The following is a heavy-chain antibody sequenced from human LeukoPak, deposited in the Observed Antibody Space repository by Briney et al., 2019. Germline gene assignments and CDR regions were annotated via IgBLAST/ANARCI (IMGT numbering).Heavy chain of an antibody. D-gene: IGHD3-10*01. CDR2: IWYDGSNK. CDR1: GFTFSSYG. J-gene: IGHJ4*02. V-gene: IGHV3-33*01. Sequence: GGSLRLSCAASGFTFSSYGMHWVRQAPGKGLEWVAVIWYDGSNKYYADSVKGRFTISRDNSKNTLYLQMNSLRAEDTAVYYCARVKGSGSYYPTDYWGRGTLVTVSS. CDR3: ARVKGSGSYYPTDY.